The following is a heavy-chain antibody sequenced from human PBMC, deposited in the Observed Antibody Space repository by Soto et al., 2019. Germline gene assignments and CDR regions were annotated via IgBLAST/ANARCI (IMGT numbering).Heavy chain of an antibody. CDR1: GGSISDSNYF. CDR3: ARGSPYYHYYGFDV. V-gene: IGHV4-39*01. CDR2: IYNSGAT. Sequence: ASETLSLTCTVSGGSISDSNYFWGWIRQPPGKAMEWIGSIYNSGATYYNPSLRSRVTMSVDTPGNQFSLNLRSLTATDTALYYCARGSPYYHYYGFDVWGPGTTVTVSS. J-gene: IGHJ6*02.